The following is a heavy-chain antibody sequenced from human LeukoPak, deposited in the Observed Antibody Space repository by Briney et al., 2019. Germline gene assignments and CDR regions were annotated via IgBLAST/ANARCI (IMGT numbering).Heavy chain of an antibody. Sequence: SETLSLTCTVSGGSISSYYWGWIRQPPGKGLEWIGSIYYSGSTYYNPSLKSRVTISVDTSKNQFSLKLSSVTAADTAVYYCARQRDIAVAGRWGQGTLVTVSS. CDR1: GGSISSYY. CDR2: IYYSGST. CDR3: ARQRDIAVAGR. D-gene: IGHD6-19*01. V-gene: IGHV4-39*01. J-gene: IGHJ4*02.